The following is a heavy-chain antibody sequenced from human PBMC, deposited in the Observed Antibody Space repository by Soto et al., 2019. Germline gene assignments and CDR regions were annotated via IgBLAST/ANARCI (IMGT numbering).Heavy chain of an antibody. D-gene: IGHD2-15*01. CDR2: INPSGGST. V-gene: IGHV1-46*01. CDR3: ARQYCSGGSCYTLDY. CDR1: GYTFTSYY. Sequence: QVQLVQSGAEVKKPGASVKVSCKASGYTFTSYYMHWVRQAPGQGLEWMGIINPSGGSTSYAQKCRGRVTMTRDTSTSTVYMELSSLRSEDTAVYYCARQYCSGGSCYTLDYWGQGTLVTVSS. J-gene: IGHJ4*02.